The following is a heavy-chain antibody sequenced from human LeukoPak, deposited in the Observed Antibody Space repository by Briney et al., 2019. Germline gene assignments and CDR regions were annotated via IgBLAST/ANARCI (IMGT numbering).Heavy chain of an antibody. V-gene: IGHV1-8*03. CDR3: ARAIRYQLLSDY. CDR1: GYTFSTYD. CDR2: MNPNSANT. J-gene: IGHJ4*02. Sequence: ASVKVSCKTSGYTFSTYDINWLRQAAGQGLEWMGWMNPNSANTSFAQKFQGRAAITRDTSTATAYLELSGLTSEDTAVYYCARAIRYQLLSDYWGQGTLVTVSS. D-gene: IGHD2-2*01.